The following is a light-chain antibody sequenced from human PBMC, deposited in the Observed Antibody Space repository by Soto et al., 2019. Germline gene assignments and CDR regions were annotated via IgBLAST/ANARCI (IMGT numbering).Light chain of an antibody. Sequence: QSALTQPPSASGSPGQSVTISCTGTSSDVGGYYLVSWYQHHPGKAPKLMIYEVDKRPSGVPDRFSGSKSGNTASLTVSGLQAEDEADYYCSSKAGGNTWVFGGGTKVTVL. V-gene: IGLV2-8*01. CDR3: SSKAGGNTWV. J-gene: IGLJ3*02. CDR2: EVD. CDR1: SSDVGGYYL.